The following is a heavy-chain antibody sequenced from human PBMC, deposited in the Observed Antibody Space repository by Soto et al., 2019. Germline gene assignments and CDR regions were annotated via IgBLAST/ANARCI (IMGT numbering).Heavy chain of an antibody. CDR1: GGNISGYY. J-gene: IGHJ5*02. Sequence: PSETMSLTYTVAGGNISGYYWSWIRKPPGKGLEWIGYIYYSGSTNYNPSLKSRVTISVDTSKNQFSLKLSSVTAADTTVYYCARGIYSYAYYFDPLGQGTLVTVSS. CDR3: ARGIYSYAYYFDP. V-gene: IGHV4-59*01. CDR2: IYYSGST. D-gene: IGHD5-18*01.